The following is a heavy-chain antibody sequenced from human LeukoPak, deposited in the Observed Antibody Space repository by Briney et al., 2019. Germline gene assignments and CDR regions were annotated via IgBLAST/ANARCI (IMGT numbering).Heavy chain of an antibody. CDR2: ISGSGGST. J-gene: IGHJ3*02. D-gene: IGHD3-10*01. V-gene: IGHV3-23*01. CDR1: GFTFSSYA. CDR3: AKGGLLWFGELTDAFDI. Sequence: GGSLRLSCAASGFTFSSYAMSWVRQAPGKGLEWVSAISGSGGSTYYADSVKGRFTISRDNSKNTLYLQMNSLRAEDTAVYYCAKGGLLWFGELTDAFDIWGQGTMVTVSS.